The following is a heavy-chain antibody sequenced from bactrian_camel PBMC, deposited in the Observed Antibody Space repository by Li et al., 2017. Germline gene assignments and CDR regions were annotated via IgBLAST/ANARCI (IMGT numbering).Heavy chain of an antibody. D-gene: IGHD1*01. Sequence: VQLVESGGGLVQPGGSLRLSCAASGFSFSSYYMSWVRQAPGKGLEWVSTINHSGGTTYYPDSVKGRFTISRDNAKNTVYLQMNSLKPEDTARYYCAAWITTAIRNWSQSQFWRYWCQWTQVTFS. V-gene: IGHV3S40*01. CDR3: AAWITTAIRNWSQSQFWRY. CDR1: GFSFSSYY. J-gene: IGHJ4*01. CDR2: INHSGGTT.